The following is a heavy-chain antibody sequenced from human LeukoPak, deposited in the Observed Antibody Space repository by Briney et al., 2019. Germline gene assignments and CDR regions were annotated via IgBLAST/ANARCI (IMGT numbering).Heavy chain of an antibody. J-gene: IGHJ4*02. CDR2: IYYSGST. V-gene: IGHV4-59*01. Sequence: SETQSLTCTVSGGSISGDYWSWIRQPPGKGREWIGHIYYSGSTNYHPPLKSRVTLSRDTSKKQFYLKLSSVNAADTAVYYCARDQSGGSSGSYSPDYWGQGTLVTVSS. D-gene: IGHD2-15*01. CDR3: ARDQSGGSSGSYSPDY. CDR1: GGSISGDY.